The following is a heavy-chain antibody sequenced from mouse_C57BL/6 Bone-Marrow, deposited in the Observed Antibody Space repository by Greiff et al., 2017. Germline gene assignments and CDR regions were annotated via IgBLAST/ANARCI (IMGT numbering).Heavy chain of an antibody. V-gene: IGHV1-81*01. CDR3: ARDEDRLPFYYAMDS. CDR1: GYTFTSYG. CDR2: IYPRSGNT. J-gene: IGHJ4*01. Sequence: VQLQQSGAELARPGASVKLSCKASGYTFTSYGISWVKQRTGQGLEWIGEIYPRSGNTYYNEKFKGKATLTADKSSSTAYMGLRSLTSEDSAVYFCARDEDRLPFYYAMDSRGQETSVTVSS. D-gene: IGHD2-4*01.